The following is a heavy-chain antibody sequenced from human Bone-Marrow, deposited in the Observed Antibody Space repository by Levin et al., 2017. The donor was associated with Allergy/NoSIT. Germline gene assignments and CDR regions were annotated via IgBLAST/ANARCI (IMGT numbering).Heavy chain of an antibody. CDR3: STVDGTNGPNYFGMDV. CDR2: IKSISDGGT. Sequence: PGGSLRLSCAASGLSFRNAWMNWVRQAPGRGLEWVGRIKSISDGGTAYAAPVKGRCTISRDDSKNTVFLELNDLKAGDTGVYYCSTVDGTNGPNYFGMDVWGQGTTVTVSS. D-gene: IGHD2-8*01. V-gene: IGHV3-15*01. CDR1: GLSFRNAW. J-gene: IGHJ6*02.